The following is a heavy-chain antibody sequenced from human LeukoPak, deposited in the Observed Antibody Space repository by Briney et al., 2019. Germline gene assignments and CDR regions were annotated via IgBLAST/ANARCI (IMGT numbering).Heavy chain of an antibody. V-gene: IGHV1-2*02. Sequence: AASVKVSCKASGYTFTGYYMHWVRQAPGQGLEWMGWINPNSGGTNYAQKFQGRVTMTRDTSISTAYMELSRLRSDDTAVYYCARDGDYYDSSGYGFASYWGQGTLVTVSS. CDR1: GYTFTGYY. D-gene: IGHD3-22*01. CDR2: INPNSGGT. J-gene: IGHJ4*02. CDR3: ARDGDYYDSSGYGFASY.